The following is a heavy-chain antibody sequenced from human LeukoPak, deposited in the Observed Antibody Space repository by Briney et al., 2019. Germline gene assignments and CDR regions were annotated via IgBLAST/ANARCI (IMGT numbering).Heavy chain of an antibody. Sequence: GGSLRLSCAASGFTFSSYAMSWVRQAPGKGLEWVSAISGSGDITYHADSVKGRFTISRDNSKKTLYLQMNSLRAEDTAVYYCAKVLPIRDSSGYYTPSLFDYWGQGTLVTVSS. D-gene: IGHD3-22*01. J-gene: IGHJ4*02. CDR2: ISGSGDIT. V-gene: IGHV3-23*01. CDR3: AKVLPIRDSSGYYTPSLFDY. CDR1: GFTFSSYA.